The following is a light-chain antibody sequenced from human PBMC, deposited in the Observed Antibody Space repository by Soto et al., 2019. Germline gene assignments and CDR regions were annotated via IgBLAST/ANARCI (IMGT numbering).Light chain of an antibody. V-gene: IGKV3-11*01. Sequence: EIVLTQSPAILSLSPGERATISCRASQSVSSYLAWYQQKPGQAPRLLIYDASNRATGIPARFSGSGSGTDFTLTISGLEPEDFAVYFCRQRSNLINYGQGTRLEIK. J-gene: IGKJ5*01. CDR2: DAS. CDR1: QSVSSY. CDR3: RQRSNLIN.